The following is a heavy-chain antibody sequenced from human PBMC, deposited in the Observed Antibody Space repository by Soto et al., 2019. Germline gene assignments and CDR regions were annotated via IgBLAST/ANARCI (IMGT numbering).Heavy chain of an antibody. D-gene: IGHD6-6*01. CDR2: ISGSGGST. CDR1: GFTFSSYA. J-gene: IGHJ4*02. CDR3: AKSKYSSSSRYFDY. V-gene: IGHV3-23*01. Sequence: GGSLRLSCAASGFTFSSYAMSWVRQAPGKGLEWVSAISGSGGSTYYADSVKGRFTISRDNSKNTLCLQMNSLRAEDTAVYYCAKSKYSSSSRYFDYWGQGTLVTVSS.